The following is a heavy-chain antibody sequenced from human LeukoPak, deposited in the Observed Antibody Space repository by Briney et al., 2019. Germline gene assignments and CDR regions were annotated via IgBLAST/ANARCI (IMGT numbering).Heavy chain of an antibody. CDR1: GFTFSSYA. J-gene: IGHJ4*02. D-gene: IGHD6-19*01. V-gene: IGHV3-23*01. Sequence: PGGSLRLSCTASGFTFSSYAMSWVRQAPGKGLEWVSAISHSGSSTYYADSVKGRFTISRDNSKNTMYLQMNSPRAEDTAIYYCAKDTKAVAAYFDYWGQGTLVTVSS. CDR2: ISHSGSST. CDR3: AKDTKAVAAYFDY.